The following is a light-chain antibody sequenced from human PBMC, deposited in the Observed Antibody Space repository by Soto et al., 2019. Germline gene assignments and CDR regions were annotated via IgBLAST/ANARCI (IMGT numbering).Light chain of an antibody. V-gene: IGKV1-5*01. CDR3: QQYKSYSTWT. CDR2: DAS. Sequence: DIQMTQSPSTLSASVGDRVTITCRASQSISSWLAWYQQKPGKAPKLLIYDASSLGSGVPSRFSGSGSGTEFTLTISSLQPDDVATYYCQQYKSYSTWTFGQGTKVEIK. CDR1: QSISSW. J-gene: IGKJ1*01.